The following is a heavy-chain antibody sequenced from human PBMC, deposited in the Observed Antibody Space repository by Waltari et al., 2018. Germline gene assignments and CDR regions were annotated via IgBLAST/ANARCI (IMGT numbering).Heavy chain of an antibody. CDR1: DYSIRSGYF. Sequence: VHLQESGPGLVKPSETLSLTCGVSDYSIRSGYFWGWIRQPPGKGLEWIGSWYRSGSTYYNPSLQSRVTISSDTSKNQFSLNLTSVTAADTAVYYCVRVSSSWYLGDYFYYGVDVWGQGATVTVSS. CDR3: VRVSSSWYLGDYFYYGVDV. V-gene: IGHV4-38-2*01. J-gene: IGHJ6*01. CDR2: WYRSGST. D-gene: IGHD6-13*01.